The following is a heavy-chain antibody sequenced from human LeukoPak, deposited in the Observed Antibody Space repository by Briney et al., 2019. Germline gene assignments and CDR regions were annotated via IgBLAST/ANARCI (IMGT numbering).Heavy chain of an antibody. V-gene: IGHV4-4*09. D-gene: IGHD2/OR15-2a*01. J-gene: IGHJ5*02. CDR3: ARLSSPPLLLWFDP. CDR1: GASLSSYY. CDR2: IYTSGST. Sequence: PSETLSLTCTDSGASLSSYYWSWVRQTPGKGLEWVVYIYTSGSTNYNPSLKIRVTISVDTSKSQCSLKLISVTAAITAVYYCARLSSPPLLLWFDPWGQGTLVTVSA.